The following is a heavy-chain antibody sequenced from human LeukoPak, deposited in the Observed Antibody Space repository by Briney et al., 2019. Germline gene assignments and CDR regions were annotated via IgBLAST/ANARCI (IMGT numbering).Heavy chain of an antibody. J-gene: IGHJ4*02. CDR3: ARDFSVATTDY. CDR2: IKQDGSEK. V-gene: IGHV3-7*01. Sequence: GGSLRLSCTASGFTFSSYWMSWVRQAPGKGLEWVANIKQDGSEKYYVDSVKGRFTISRDNAKNSLYLQMNSLRAEDTAVYYCARDFSVATTDYWGQGTLVTVSS. D-gene: IGHD5-12*01. CDR1: GFTFSSYW.